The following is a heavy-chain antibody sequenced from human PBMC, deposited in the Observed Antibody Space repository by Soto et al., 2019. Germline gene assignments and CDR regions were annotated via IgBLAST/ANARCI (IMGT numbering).Heavy chain of an antibody. CDR2: IGRGGDT. CDR3: AKDRGCSGGSCFRGQDD. J-gene: IGHJ4*02. D-gene: IGHD2-15*01. V-gene: IGHV3-23*01. Sequence: EVQLLESGGGLVQPGGSLRLSCEVSGFTLTSYGMNWVRQAPDKGLEWVSTIGRGGDTYYADSVKGRFTISRDNSKNTLFLQMNSLRAEDTALYFCAKDRGCSGGSCFRGQDDWGQGTLVTVSS. CDR1: GFTLTSYG.